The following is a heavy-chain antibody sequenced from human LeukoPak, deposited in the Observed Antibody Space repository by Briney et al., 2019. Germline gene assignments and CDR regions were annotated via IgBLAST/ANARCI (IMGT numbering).Heavy chain of an antibody. V-gene: IGHV3-23*01. J-gene: IGHJ3*01. CDR1: GFTFSTYA. CDR2: ISDSSSSI. D-gene: IGHD2-21*02. Sequence: PGGSLRLSCAASGFTFSTYAMSWVRQAPGRGLEWVSAISDSSSSIFYADSVKGRFTISRDNSKNTLSLQMNSLRAEDTAVYYCAKDVAYCGGDCYPDAFDFWGQGTTVTVSS. CDR3: AKDVAYCGGDCYPDAFDF.